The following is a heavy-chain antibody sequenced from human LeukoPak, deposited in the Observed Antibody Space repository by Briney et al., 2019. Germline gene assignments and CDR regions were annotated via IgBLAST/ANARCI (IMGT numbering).Heavy chain of an antibody. CDR1: GYTFTGYY. J-gene: IGHJ6*02. V-gene: IGHV1-2*02. Sequence: GASVKVSCKASGYTFTGYYMHWVRQAPGQGLEWMGWINPNSGGTNYEQKFQGRVTMTRDTSISTAYMELSRLRSDDTAVYYCARDRCSGGSCYPKDYYYYYGMDVWGQGTTVTVSS. D-gene: IGHD2-15*01. CDR2: INPNSGGT. CDR3: ARDRCSGGSCYPKDYYYYYGMDV.